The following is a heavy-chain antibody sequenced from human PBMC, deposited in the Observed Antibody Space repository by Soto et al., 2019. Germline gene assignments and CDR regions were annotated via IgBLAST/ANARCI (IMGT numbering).Heavy chain of an antibody. CDR2: ICYDGSNE. V-gene: IGHV3-33*01. D-gene: IGHD2-8*01. CDR3: ARAGVEEARQVGYFQH. J-gene: IGHJ1*01. Sequence: QVQLVESGGGVVQSGRSLRLSCAASGFTFSSYGMHWVRQAPGKGLEWVAVICYDGSNEYYSDSLKGRFTISRDNSKNTLYLQMNSLRVDDTAVYYCARAGVEEARQVGYFQHWGQGTLVTVSS. CDR1: GFTFSSYG.